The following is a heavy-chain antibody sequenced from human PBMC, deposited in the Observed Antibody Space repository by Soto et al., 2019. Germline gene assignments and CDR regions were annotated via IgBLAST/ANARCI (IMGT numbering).Heavy chain of an antibody. Sequence: SETLSLTCTFSGCNISSPRYYWGWIRQPPGKGLEWIGSVYSSGSAYYNPSLKSRVTISVDTSKNQFSLKLSPVTAADTAVYYCARRIVATETFDYWGQGTLVTVSS. D-gene: IGHD5-12*01. J-gene: IGHJ4*02. CDR3: ARRIVATETFDY. CDR1: GCNISSPRYY. CDR2: VYSSGSA. V-gene: IGHV4-39*01.